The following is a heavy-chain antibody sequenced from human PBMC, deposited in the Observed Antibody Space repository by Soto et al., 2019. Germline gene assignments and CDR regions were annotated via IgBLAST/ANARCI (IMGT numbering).Heavy chain of an antibody. CDR3: TAHLGEFCPIDY. Sequence: EVQLVESGGDFVKPGGSLRVSCAVSGFSFSNAWMSWVRQAPGKGLEWVGRIKSRADGGTTDYTAPVKGRFTISRDDSKNTVYLQMHSLKTEDTAVYYCTAHLGEFCPIDYWGQGTLVTVSS. CDR1: GFSFSNAW. J-gene: IGHJ4*02. CDR2: IKSRADGGTT. V-gene: IGHV3-15*01. D-gene: IGHD3-16*01.